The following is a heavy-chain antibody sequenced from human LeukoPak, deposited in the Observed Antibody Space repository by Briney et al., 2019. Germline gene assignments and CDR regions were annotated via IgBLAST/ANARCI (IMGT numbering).Heavy chain of an antibody. V-gene: IGHV3-30*18. J-gene: IGHJ4*02. Sequence: GGSLRLSCAASGFTFSSYGMHWVRQAPGKGLEWVAVISYDGSNKYYADSVKGRFTISRDNSKNTLYLQMNSLRAEDTAVYYCAKDRGDLRYFDWSEIDYWGQGTLVTVSS. CDR3: AKDRGDLRYFDWSEIDY. CDR1: GFTFSSYG. CDR2: ISYDGSNK. D-gene: IGHD3-9*01.